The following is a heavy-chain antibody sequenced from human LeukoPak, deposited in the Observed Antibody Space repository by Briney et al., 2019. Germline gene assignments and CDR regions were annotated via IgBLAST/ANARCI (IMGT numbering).Heavy chain of an antibody. D-gene: IGHD5-18*01. J-gene: IGHJ4*02. CDR1: GFSFSTYG. CDR2: ISSSGSPI. V-gene: IGHV3-48*01. CDR3: ARDLRGNSYGSVDF. Sequence: GGSLRLSCAASGFSFSTYGSNWVRQAPGKGLEWVSYISSSGSPIYYADSVRGRFTISRDNAKNSLYLQMHSLRAEDTAVYYCARDLRGNSYGSVDFWGQGTLVTVSS.